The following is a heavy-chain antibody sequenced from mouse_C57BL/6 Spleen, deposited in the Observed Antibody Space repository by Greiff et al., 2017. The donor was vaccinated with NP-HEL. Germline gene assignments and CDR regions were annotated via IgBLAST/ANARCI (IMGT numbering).Heavy chain of an antibody. CDR2: ISNGGGST. Sequence: EVMLVESGGGLVQPGGSLKLSCAASGFTFSDYYMYWVRQTPEKRLEWVAYISNGGGSTYYPDTVKGRFTISRDNAKNTLYLQMSRLKSEDTAMYYCARRDLTGAFAYWGQGTLVTVSA. D-gene: IGHD4-1*01. CDR1: GFTFSDYY. CDR3: ARRDLTGAFAY. V-gene: IGHV5-12*01. J-gene: IGHJ3*01.